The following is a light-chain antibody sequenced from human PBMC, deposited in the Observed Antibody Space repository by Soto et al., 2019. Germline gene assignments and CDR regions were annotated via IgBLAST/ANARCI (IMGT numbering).Light chain of an antibody. CDR1: SSDIGAYGY. J-gene: IGLJ1*01. Sequence: QSSLTQTASASVSPRQSLTISCTRTSSDIGAYGYVSWYQQHPGKAPSPLIYEVFYRPSGISNRFSGSQSGNTASLTISGLQAEDEADYYCTSYTTSYTLVFGTGTKVTVL. CDR3: TSYTTSYTLV. CDR2: EVF. V-gene: IGLV2-14*01.